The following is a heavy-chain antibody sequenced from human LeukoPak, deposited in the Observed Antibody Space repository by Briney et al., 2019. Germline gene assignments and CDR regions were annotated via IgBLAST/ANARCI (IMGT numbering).Heavy chain of an antibody. CDR2: INHSGST. J-gene: IGHJ5*02. Sequence: SETLSLTCAVYGGSFSGYYWSWIRQPPGKGLEWIGEINHSGSTNYNPSLKSRVTISVDTSKNQFSLKLNSVTAADTAVYYCARGMIAASELRLAWGQGTLVTVSS. CDR3: ARGMIAASELRLA. D-gene: IGHD6-13*01. V-gene: IGHV4-34*01. CDR1: GGSFSGYY.